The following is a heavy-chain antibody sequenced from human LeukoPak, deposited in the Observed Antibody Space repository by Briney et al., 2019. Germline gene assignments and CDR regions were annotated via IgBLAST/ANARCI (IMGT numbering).Heavy chain of an antibody. CDR2: ISCSSRYI. Sequence: GGSLRLSCAASGFTFSSYSMNWVRQAPGKGLEWVSSISCSSRYIYYADSEKGRFNISRDNAKNSLYLQMDSLRAEDTAVYYCAELGISMIGGVWGKGTTVTISS. CDR1: GFTFSSYS. J-gene: IGHJ6*04. D-gene: IGHD3-10*02. V-gene: IGHV3-21*01. CDR3: AELGISMIGGV.